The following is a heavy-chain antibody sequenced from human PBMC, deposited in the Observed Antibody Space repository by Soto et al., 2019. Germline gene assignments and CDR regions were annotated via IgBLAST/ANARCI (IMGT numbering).Heavy chain of an antibody. V-gene: IGHV3-21*01. Sequence: RRLSCAASGFTFSSYSMNWVRQAPGKGLEWVSSISSSSSYIYYADSVKGRFTISRDNAKNSLYLQMNSLRAEDTAVYYCANGKVAAAGYYCYYGMDVWGQGTTVTVSS. J-gene: IGHJ6*02. CDR3: ANGKVAAAGYYCYYGMDV. CDR1: GFTFSSYS. CDR2: ISSSSSYI. D-gene: IGHD6-13*01.